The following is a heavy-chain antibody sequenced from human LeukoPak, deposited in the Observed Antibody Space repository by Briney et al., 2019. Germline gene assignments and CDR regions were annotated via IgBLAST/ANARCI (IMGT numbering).Heavy chain of an antibody. Sequence: PGRSLRLSCAASGFSVSSNHMSWVRQAPGKGLEWVSVIYSSGNTHYADSVKGRFTISRDNSKNTLYLQMNSLRAEDTAVYYCARGIAAAGIVGVFDCWGQGTLVTVSS. CDR1: GFSVSSNH. J-gene: IGHJ4*02. CDR2: IYSSGNT. V-gene: IGHV3-66*01. CDR3: ARGIAAAGIVGVFDC. D-gene: IGHD6-13*01.